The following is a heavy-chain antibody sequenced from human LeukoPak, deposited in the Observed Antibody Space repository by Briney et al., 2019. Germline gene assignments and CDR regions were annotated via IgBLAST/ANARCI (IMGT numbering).Heavy chain of an antibody. J-gene: IGHJ4*02. Sequence: ASVTVSCKASGYTFTSYDINWVRQATGQGLEWMGWMNPNSGNTGYSQKFQGRVTMTRNTSISTAYMELSSLRSEDTTVYYCAFDSGYSFDYWGQGTLVTVSS. CDR1: GYTFTSYD. D-gene: IGHD5-12*01. CDR2: MNPNSGNT. CDR3: AFDSGYSFDY. V-gene: IGHV1-8*01.